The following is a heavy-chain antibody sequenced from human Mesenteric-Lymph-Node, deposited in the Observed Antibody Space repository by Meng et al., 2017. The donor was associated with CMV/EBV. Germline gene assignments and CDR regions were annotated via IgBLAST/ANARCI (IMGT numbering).Heavy chain of an antibody. CDR3: ARGPSKPPTIFGVAKSYYYYGMDV. Sequence: SETLSLTCAVYGGSFSGYYWSWIRQPPGKGLERIGEINHSGSTNYNPSLKSRVTISVDTSKNQFSLKLSSVTAADTAVYYCARGPSKPPTIFGVAKSYYYYGMDVWGQGTTVTVSS. V-gene: IGHV4-34*01. D-gene: IGHD3-3*01. CDR2: INHSGST. J-gene: IGHJ6*02. CDR1: GGSFSGYY.